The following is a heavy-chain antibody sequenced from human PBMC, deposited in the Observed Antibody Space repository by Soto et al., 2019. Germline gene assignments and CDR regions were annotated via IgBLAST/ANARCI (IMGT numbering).Heavy chain of an antibody. V-gene: IGHV3-48*01. CDR3: ARPHSSGYYSDAFDI. CDR2: ISSSSSTI. Sequence: LRLSCAASGFTFSTYSMNWVRQAPGKGLEWVSYISSSSSTIFYTDSVKGRFTVSRDNAKNTLYLQMNSLRAEDTAVYYCARPHSSGYYSDAFDIWGQGTMVTVSS. J-gene: IGHJ3*02. CDR1: GFTFSTYS. D-gene: IGHD3-22*01.